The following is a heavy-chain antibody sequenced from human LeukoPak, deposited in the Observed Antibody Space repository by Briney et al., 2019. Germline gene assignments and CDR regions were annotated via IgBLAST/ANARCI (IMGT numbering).Heavy chain of an antibody. V-gene: IGHV4-38-2*02. Sequence: SETLSLTCTVSGYSISSGYYWGWIRQPPGKGLEWIGSIYHSGSTYYNPSLKSRVTISVDTSKNQFSLKLSSVTAADTAVYYCARAPTMVRGVYTLGYYYYMDVWGKGTTVTVSS. D-gene: IGHD3-10*01. CDR2: IYHSGST. CDR3: ARAPTMVRGVYTLGYYYYMDV. J-gene: IGHJ6*03. CDR1: GYSISSGYY.